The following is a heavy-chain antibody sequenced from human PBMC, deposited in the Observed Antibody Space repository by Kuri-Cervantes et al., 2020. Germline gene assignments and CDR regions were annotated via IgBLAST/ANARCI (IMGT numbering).Heavy chain of an antibody. V-gene: IGHV3-53*01. CDR1: GFTVSSNY. CDR2: IYSGGST. Sequence: GESLKISCAASGFTVSSNYMSWVRQAPGKGLEWVSVIYSGGSTYYADSVKGRFTISRDNSKNTLYLQMNSLRAEDTAVYYCARVNVWGSYRASPLGYWGQGTLVTVSS. J-gene: IGHJ4*02. D-gene: IGHD3-16*02. CDR3: ARVNVWGSYRASPLGY.